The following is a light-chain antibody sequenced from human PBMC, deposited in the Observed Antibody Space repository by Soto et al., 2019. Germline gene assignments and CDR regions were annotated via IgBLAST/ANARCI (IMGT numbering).Light chain of an antibody. CDR3: CSYAGISTWV. CDR2: EVS. Sequence: QSVLTQPASVSGSPGQSITISCTGTSSDVGSYNLVSWYQQHPGKAPKLMIYEVSKRPSGVSNRFSGSKSGNTASQTISGLQAEAEADYYCCSYAGISTWVFGGGNMLTVL. CDR1: SSDVGSYNL. V-gene: IGLV2-23*02. J-gene: IGLJ3*02.